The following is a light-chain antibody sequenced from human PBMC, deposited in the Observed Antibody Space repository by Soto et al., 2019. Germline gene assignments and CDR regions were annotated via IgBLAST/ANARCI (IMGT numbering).Light chain of an antibody. CDR1: QSISTS. V-gene: IGKV1-5*03. J-gene: IGKJ1*01. CDR2: SAS. CDR3: QQYNSYSRT. Sequence: DIQMTQSPSTLSASVGDRVTITCWASQSISTSLAWYQQKPGKDPNLLNDSASSLQSGVPSRFSVSGSGTEFTLTITSVQPDDFATYYCQQYNSYSRTFGQGTKVDIK.